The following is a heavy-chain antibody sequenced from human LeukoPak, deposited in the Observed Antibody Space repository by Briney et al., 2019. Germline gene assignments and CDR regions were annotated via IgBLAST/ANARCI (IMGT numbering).Heavy chain of an antibody. CDR1: GFTFSSYV. J-gene: IGHJ4*02. V-gene: IGHV3-74*01. D-gene: IGHD3-3*01. CDR3: ARGFVFKIDY. CDR2: ISHDGII. Sequence: GGSLRLSCETAGFTFSSYVMHWVRRTPGKGLVWVSRISHDGIISYADSVKGRFTISRDNAKNTLLLQMNSLRVEDTAVYYCARGFVFKIDYWGRGTLVTVSS.